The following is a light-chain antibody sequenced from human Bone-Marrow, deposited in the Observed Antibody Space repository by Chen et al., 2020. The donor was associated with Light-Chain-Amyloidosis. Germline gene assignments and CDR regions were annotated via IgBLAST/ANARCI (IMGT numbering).Light chain of an antibody. CDR2: RDT. CDR1: DLPTKY. V-gene: IGLV3-25*02. CDR3: QSADSSGTYEVI. Sequence: SYELTQPPSVSVSPGQTARITCSGDDLPTKYAYWYQQKPGQAPVLVIHRDTERPSGISERFSGSSSVTTATLTISGVQAEEEADYHCQSADSSGTYEVIFGGGTKLTVL. J-gene: IGLJ2*01.